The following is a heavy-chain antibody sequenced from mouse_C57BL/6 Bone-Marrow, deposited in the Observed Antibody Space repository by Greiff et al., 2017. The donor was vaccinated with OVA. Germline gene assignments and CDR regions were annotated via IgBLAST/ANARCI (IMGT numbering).Heavy chain of an antibody. CDR2: ISGGGGNT. Sequence: EVKLVESGGGLVKPGGSLKLSCAASGFTFSSYTMSWVRQTPEKRLEWVATISGGGGNTYYPDSVKGRFTISRDNAKNTLYLQMSSLRSEDTALYYCARCSYDSTSFAYWGQGTLVTVSA. D-gene: IGHD2-5*01. CDR1: GFTFSSYT. CDR3: ARCSYDSTSFAY. V-gene: IGHV5-9*01. J-gene: IGHJ3*01.